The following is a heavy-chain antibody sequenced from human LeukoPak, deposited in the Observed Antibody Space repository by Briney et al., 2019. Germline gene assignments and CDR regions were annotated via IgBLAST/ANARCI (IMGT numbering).Heavy chain of an antibody. Sequence: GGSLRLSCAASGFTFSSYARSWVRQAPGKGLEWVSAISGSGGSTYYADSVKGRFTISRDNAKNTLYLQMHSLRAEDTAVYYCARRSSSWLHYGMDVWGQGTTVTVSS. CDR3: ARRSSSWLHYGMDV. CDR2: ISGSGGST. D-gene: IGHD6-13*01. J-gene: IGHJ6*02. CDR1: GFTFSSYA. V-gene: IGHV3-23*01.